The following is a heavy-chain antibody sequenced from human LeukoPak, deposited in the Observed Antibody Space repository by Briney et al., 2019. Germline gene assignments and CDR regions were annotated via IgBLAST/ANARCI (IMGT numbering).Heavy chain of an antibody. Sequence: SETLSLTCAVYGGSFSGYYWSWIRQPPGKGLEWIGEINHSGSTNYNPSLKSRVTISVDTSKNQFSLKLSSVTAADTAVYYCADTEYYYDSSGSETNWYFDLWGRGTLVTVSS. CDR1: GGSFSGYY. CDR3: ADTEYYYDSSGSETNWYFDL. D-gene: IGHD3-22*01. CDR2: INHSGST. V-gene: IGHV4-34*01. J-gene: IGHJ2*01.